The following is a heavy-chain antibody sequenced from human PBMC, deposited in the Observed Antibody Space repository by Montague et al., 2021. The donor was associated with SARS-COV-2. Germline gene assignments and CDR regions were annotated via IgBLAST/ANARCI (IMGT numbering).Heavy chain of an antibody. CDR3: GRGSSVIDIVVVVAAGFDP. CDR1: GFTFSSYG. CDR2: ISYDGSNK. J-gene: IGHJ5*02. D-gene: IGHD2-15*01. V-gene: IGHV3-30*03. Sequence: SLRLSCAASGFTFSSYGMHWVRQAPGKGLEWVAVISYDGSNKYYADSVKGRFTISRDNSKNTLYLQMNSLRAEDTAVYYCGRGSSVIDIVVVVAAGFDPWGQGTLVTISS.